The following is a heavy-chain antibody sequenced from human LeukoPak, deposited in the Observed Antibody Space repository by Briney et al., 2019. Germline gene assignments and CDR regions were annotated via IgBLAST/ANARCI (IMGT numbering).Heavy chain of an antibody. D-gene: IGHD1-26*01. CDR1: GGSISSGGYY. CDR3: ARADQWELLFDY. J-gene: IGHJ4*02. CDR2: IYHSGST. V-gene: IGHV4-30-2*01. Sequence: SSQTLSLTCTVSGGSISSGGYYWSWIRQPPGKGLEWIGYIYHSGSTYYNPSLKSRVTISVDRSKNQFSLKLSSVTAADTAVYYCARADQWELLFDYWGQGTLVTVSS.